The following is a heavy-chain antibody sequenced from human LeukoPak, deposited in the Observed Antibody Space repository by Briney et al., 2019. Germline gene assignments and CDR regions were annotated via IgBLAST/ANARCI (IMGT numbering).Heavy chain of an antibody. Sequence: PSQTLSLTCTVSGGSISSGSYYWSWIRQPAGKGLEWIGRIYTSGSTNYSPSLKSRVTISVDTSKNQFSLKLSSVTAADTAVYYCARGDFWSGYYFDYWGQGTLVTVSS. CDR1: GGSISSGSYY. J-gene: IGHJ4*02. D-gene: IGHD3-3*01. V-gene: IGHV4-61*02. CDR3: ARGDFWSGYYFDY. CDR2: IYTSGST.